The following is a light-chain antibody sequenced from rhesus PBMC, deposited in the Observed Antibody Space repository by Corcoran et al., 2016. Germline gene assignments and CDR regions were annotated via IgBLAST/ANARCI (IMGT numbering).Light chain of an antibody. CDR1: QGISNW. J-gene: IGKJ1*01. CDR2: RAS. V-gene: IGKV1-69*01. Sequence: DIQMTQSPSSLSASVGDRVTITCRASQGISNWLAWYQQKPGKAPKLLIYRASHLETGVTSRFSGSGAGTDFTLTISSLRPEDIATYYCQQHDNSPWTFGQGTKVEIK. CDR3: QQHDNSPWT.